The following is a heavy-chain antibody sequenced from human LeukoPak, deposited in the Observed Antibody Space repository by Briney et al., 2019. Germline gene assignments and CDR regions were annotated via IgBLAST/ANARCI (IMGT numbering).Heavy chain of an antibody. V-gene: IGHV4-59*11. CDR3: ARDTPFSSSSGPYYYYYMDV. Sequence: SETLSLTCTVSGGSISSHYWSWIRKPPGKGLEWIGYIYYSGSTNYNPSLKSRVTISVDTSKNQFSLKLSSVTAADTAVYYCARDTPFSSSSGPYYYYYMDVWGKGTTVTVSS. J-gene: IGHJ6*03. D-gene: IGHD6-6*01. CDR1: GGSISSHY. CDR2: IYYSGST.